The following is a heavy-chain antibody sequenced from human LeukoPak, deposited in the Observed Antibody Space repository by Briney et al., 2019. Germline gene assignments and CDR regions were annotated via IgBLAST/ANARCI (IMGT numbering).Heavy chain of an antibody. CDR3: ARGGVYSTSAVDY. CDR1: GFTFSDYG. Sequence: GGSLRLSCAASGFTFSDYGMNWVTQAPGKGLEWVAFIRHDGTNEDYADSVKGRFTISRDNAKNTLYLQMNSLRAEDTAVYYCARGGVYSTSAVDYWGQGTLVTVSS. D-gene: IGHD6-6*01. CDR2: IRHDGTNE. J-gene: IGHJ4*02. V-gene: IGHV3-30*02.